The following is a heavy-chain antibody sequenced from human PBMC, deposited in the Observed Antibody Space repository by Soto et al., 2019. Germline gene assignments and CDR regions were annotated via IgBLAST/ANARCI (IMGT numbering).Heavy chain of an antibody. CDR1: GYTFTGYY. V-gene: IGHV1-2*02. CDR3: ARPPKYDFWSGYYTGYYYYGMDV. Sequence: VKVSCKASGYTFTGYYMHWVRQAPGQGLEWMGWINPNSGGTNYAQKFQGRVTMTRDTSISTAYMELSRLRSDDTAVYYCARPPKYDFWSGYYTGYYYYGMDVWGQGTTVTVSS. J-gene: IGHJ6*02. D-gene: IGHD3-3*01. CDR2: INPNSGGT.